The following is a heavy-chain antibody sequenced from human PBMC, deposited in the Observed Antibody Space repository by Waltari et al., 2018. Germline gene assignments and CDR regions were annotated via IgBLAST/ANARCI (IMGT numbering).Heavy chain of an antibody. V-gene: IGHV1-2*02. D-gene: IGHD6-19*01. CDR2: LNPTRGGT. J-gene: IGHJ4*02. CDR3: ARGEPLAGRKIPFDS. Sequence: QVQLVQSGAEVKKPGASVNVSCKTSGYTFTGNYIFWVRQAPGQGLEWMGGLNPTRGGTRIAPKFQGRVTMTRDTSTTTAYLEVSELKSDDTAVYYCARGEPLAGRKIPFDSWGQGTLVTVSS. CDR1: GYTFTGNY.